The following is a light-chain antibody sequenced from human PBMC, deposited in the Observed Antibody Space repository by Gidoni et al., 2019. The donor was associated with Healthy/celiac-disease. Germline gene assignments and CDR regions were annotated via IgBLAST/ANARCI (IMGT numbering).Light chain of an antibody. CDR2: AAS. J-gene: IGKJ3*01. CDR1: QRISSY. V-gene: IGKV1-39*01. Sequence: DIQMTQSPSSLSASVGDRVTITCRASQRISSYLNWYQQKPGKAPKLLIYAASSLQSGVPSRFSGSGSGTDFTLTISSLQPEDFATYYCQQCYSTPFTFXPXTKVDIK. CDR3: QQCYSTPFT.